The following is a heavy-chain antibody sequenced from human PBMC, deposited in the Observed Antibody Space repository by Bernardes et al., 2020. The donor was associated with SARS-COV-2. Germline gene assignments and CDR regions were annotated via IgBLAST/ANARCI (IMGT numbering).Heavy chain of an antibody. D-gene: IGHD6-6*01. V-gene: IGHV3-72*01. Sequence: GGSLRLSCAASGFTFSDHYMDWVRQAPGKGLEWVGRTRNKANSYTTAYAASVKGRFTISRDDSKNSLYLQMNSLKTEDTAVYYCARVGYSSSSMYLNYYYYMDVWGKGTTVTVSS. CDR1: GFTFSDHY. CDR2: TRNKANSYTT. CDR3: ARVGYSSSSMYLNYYYYMDV. J-gene: IGHJ6*03.